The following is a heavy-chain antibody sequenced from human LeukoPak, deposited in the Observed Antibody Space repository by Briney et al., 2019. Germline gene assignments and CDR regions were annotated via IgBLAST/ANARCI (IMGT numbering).Heavy chain of an antibody. CDR3: ARDGFVPAAGKGWFDP. Sequence: GGSLRLSCAASGFTVSSNYMSWVRQAPGRGLEWVSVIYSGGSTYYADSVKGRFTISRDNAKNSLYLQMNSLRAEDTAVYYCARDGFVPAAGKGWFDPWGQGTLVTVSS. V-gene: IGHV3-53*01. J-gene: IGHJ5*02. CDR1: GFTVSSNY. CDR2: IYSGGST. D-gene: IGHD6-13*01.